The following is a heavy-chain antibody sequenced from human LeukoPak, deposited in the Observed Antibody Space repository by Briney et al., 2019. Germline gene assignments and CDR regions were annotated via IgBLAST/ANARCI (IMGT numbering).Heavy chain of an antibody. D-gene: IGHD3-22*01. CDR3: NTDAFTYYYDTSGSAY. V-gene: IGHV3-15*01. Sequence: GGSLRLSCAASGFTFSHAWMSWVRQAPGKGLEWVGRIKSNTDGGTTDYAAPVKGRFTISRDDSKNTLYLQMNSLKTEDTAVYYCNTDAFTYYYDTSGSAYWGQGALVTVSS. J-gene: IGHJ4*02. CDR1: GFTFSHAW. CDR2: IKSNTDGGTT.